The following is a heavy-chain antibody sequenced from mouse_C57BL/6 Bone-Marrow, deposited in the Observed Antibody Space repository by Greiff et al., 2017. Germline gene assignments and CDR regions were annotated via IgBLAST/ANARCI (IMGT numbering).Heavy chain of an antibody. Sequence: QVQLKESGPGLVQPSQSLSITCTVSGFSLTSYGVHWVRQSPGKGLEWLGVIWSGGSTDYNAAFISRLSISKDNPKSQVFFKMNSLQADDTAIYDGARNEGVGRGYFDDWGQGTTLTVSS. D-gene: IGHD4-1*01. CDR3: ARNEGVGRGYFDD. J-gene: IGHJ2*01. CDR2: IWSGGST. CDR1: GFSLTSYG. V-gene: IGHV2-2*01.